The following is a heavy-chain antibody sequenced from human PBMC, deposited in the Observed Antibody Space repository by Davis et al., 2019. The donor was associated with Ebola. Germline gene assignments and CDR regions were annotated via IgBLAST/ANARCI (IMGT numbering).Heavy chain of an antibody. CDR2: IGPSGSI. D-gene: IGHD5-24*01. CDR1: GYTFIGYW. V-gene: IGHV4-59*01. Sequence: SCKASGYTFIGYWIHWVRQPPGKGLEWVAYIGPSGSINYSPSLKSRLTMSVDTSKNQISLHLTSVTAADTAVYYCARERKGDGYAGCDYCGQGTLVTVSS. CDR3: ARERKGDGYAGCDY. J-gene: IGHJ4*02.